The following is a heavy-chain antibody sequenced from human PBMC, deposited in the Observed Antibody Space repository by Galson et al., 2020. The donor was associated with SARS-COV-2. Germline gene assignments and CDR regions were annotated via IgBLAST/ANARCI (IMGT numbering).Heavy chain of an antibody. CDR1: GFTFSSYG. CDR3: AKEDYYDRSGPLDY. J-gene: IGHJ4*02. CDR2: ISYDGSNK. Sequence: GGSLRLSCAASGFTFSSYGMHWVRQAPGKGLEWVAVISYDGSNKYYADSVKGRFTISRDNSKNTLYLQMNSLRAEDTAVYYCAKEDYYDRSGPLDYWGQGTLVTVSS. V-gene: IGHV3-30*18. D-gene: IGHD3-22*01.